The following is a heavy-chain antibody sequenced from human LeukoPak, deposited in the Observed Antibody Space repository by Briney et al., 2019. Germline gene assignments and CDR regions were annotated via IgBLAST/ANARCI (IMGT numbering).Heavy chain of an antibody. CDR3: ARGRGYYDSSGYDNWFDP. CDR2: INPNSGGT. J-gene: IGHJ5*02. CDR1: GYTFTDYY. D-gene: IGHD3-22*01. Sequence: ASVKVSSKASGYTFTDYYMHWVRQAPGQGLEWMGWINPNSGGTNYAQKFQGRVTMTRDTSVSTVYMELSRLRSDDTAVYYCARGRGYYDSSGYDNWFDPWGQGTLVTVSS. V-gene: IGHV1-2*02.